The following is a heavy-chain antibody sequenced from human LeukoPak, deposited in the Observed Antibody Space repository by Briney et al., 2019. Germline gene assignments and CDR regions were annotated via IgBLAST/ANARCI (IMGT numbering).Heavy chain of an antibody. Sequence: RASVKVSCKASGYTFTGYFVHWVRQAPGQGLEWMGWINPNTGVTNYAQKFQGRVTVTRDTSISTAYMELSRLRSDDTAVYYRARGEGTVGYYYYMDVWGKGTTVTISS. J-gene: IGHJ6*03. CDR1: GYTFTGYF. D-gene: IGHD1/OR15-1a*01. CDR3: ARGEGTVGYYYYMDV. CDR2: INPNTGVT. V-gene: IGHV1-2*02.